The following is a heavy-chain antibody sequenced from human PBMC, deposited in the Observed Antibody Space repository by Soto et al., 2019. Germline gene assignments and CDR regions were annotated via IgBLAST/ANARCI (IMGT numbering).Heavy chain of an antibody. CDR3: AREMGFTRVRGVIIGWFDP. V-gene: IGHV1-69*13. Sequence: RASVKVSCKASGGTFSSYAISWVRQAPGQGLEWMGGIIPIFGTANYAQKFQGRVTITADESTSTAYMELSSLRSENTAVYYCAREMGFTRVRGVIIGWFDPWGQGTLVTVSS. CDR2: IIPIFGTA. J-gene: IGHJ5*02. CDR1: GGTFSSYA. D-gene: IGHD3-10*01.